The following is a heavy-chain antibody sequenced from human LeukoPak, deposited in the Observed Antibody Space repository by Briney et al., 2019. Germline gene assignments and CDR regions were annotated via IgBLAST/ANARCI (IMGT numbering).Heavy chain of an antibody. CDR2: ISSSGSTI. CDR3: ARLHYDFVWGIFDY. D-gene: IGHD3-16*01. J-gene: IGHJ4*02. CDR1: GFTFSSYE. Sequence: GGSLRLSCAASGFTFSSYEMNWVRQAPGKGLEWVSYISSSGSTIYYADSVKGRFAISRDNAKNSLYLQMNSLRAEDTAVYYCARLHYDFVWGIFDYWGQGTLVTVSS. V-gene: IGHV3-48*03.